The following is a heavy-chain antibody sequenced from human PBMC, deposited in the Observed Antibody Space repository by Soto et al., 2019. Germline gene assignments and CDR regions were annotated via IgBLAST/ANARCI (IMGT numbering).Heavy chain of an antibody. J-gene: IGHJ3*02. CDR2: IYYSGST. V-gene: IGHV4-39*01. CDR1: GGSISSSSYY. CDR3: ARRTYYDILTGYYSGAFDI. D-gene: IGHD3-9*01. Sequence: SETLSLTCTVSGGSISSSSYYWGWIRQPPGKGLEWIGSIYYSGSTYYNPSLKSRVTISVDTSKNQFSLKLSSVTAADTAVYYFARRTYYDILTGYYSGAFDIWGQGTMVTVSS.